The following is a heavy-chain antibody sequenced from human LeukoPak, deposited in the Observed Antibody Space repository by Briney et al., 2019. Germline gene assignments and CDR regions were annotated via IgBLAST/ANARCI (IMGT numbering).Heavy chain of an antibody. V-gene: IGHV3-30*04. J-gene: IGHJ3*02. CDR1: GFTFSSYA. D-gene: IGHD6-13*01. Sequence: GGSLRLSCAAPGFTFSSYAMHWVRQAPGKGLEWVAVISYDGSNKYYADSVKGRFTISRDNSKNTLYLQMNSLRAEDTAVYYCARVIAAAAAGGGAFDIWGQGTMVTVSS. CDR2: ISYDGSNK. CDR3: ARVIAAAAAGGGAFDI.